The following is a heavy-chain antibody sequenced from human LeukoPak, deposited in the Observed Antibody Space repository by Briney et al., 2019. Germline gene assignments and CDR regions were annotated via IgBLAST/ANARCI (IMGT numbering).Heavy chain of an antibody. D-gene: IGHD3-3*01. CDR2: ISGSGGTT. V-gene: IGHV3-23*01. Sequence: GGSLKLSCAASGFTFSSYAMSWVRQAPGKGLEWVSGISGSGGTTYCADSVEGRFTMSRDNSKKVLDLHMKSLRAEDTAVYYCAKEVALYDFWSGFHQWGQGTLVTVSS. J-gene: IGHJ4*02. CDR1: GFTFSSYA. CDR3: AKEVALYDFWSGFHQ.